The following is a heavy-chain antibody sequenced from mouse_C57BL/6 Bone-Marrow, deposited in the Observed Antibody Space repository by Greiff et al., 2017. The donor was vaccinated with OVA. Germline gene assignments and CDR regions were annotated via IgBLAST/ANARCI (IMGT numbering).Heavy chain of an antibody. J-gene: IGHJ2*01. Sequence: EVQRVESGGGLVKPGGSLKLSCAASGFTFSDYGMHWVRQAPEKGLEWVAYISSGSSTIYYADTVKGRFTISRDNAKNTRFLQMTSLRSEDTAMYYCARRLYYFDYWGQGTTLTVSS. CDR1: GFTFSDYG. V-gene: IGHV5-17*01. CDR3: ARRLYYFDY. CDR2: ISSGSSTI.